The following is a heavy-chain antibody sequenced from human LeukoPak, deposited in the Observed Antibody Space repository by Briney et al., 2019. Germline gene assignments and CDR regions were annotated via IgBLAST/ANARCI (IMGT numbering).Heavy chain of an antibody. Sequence: SETLSLTCTVSGGSISSYYWTWVRQSPDMGLEWIAYIYYSGSTNYNPSLKSRVTISVDTSKNQFSLKLTSVTAADTAVYYCARLSRAPTAVEYHYMDVWGTGTTVTVSS. J-gene: IGHJ6*03. D-gene: IGHD2-2*01. V-gene: IGHV4-59*01. CDR2: IYYSGST. CDR3: ARLSRAPTAVEYHYMDV. CDR1: GGSISSYY.